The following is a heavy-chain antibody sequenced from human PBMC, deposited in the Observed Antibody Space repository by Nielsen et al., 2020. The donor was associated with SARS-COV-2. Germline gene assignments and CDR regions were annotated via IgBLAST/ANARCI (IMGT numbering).Heavy chain of an antibody. V-gene: IGHV4-59*01. Sequence: SETLSLTCTVSGGSISSYYWSWIRQPPGKGLEWIGYIYYSGSTNYNPSLKSRVTRSVDTSKNQFSLKLSSVTAADTAVYYCARESGSYYFLTAFDIWGQGTMVTVSS. D-gene: IGHD1-26*01. CDR1: GGSISSYY. CDR2: IYYSGST. J-gene: IGHJ3*02. CDR3: ARESGSYYFLTAFDI.